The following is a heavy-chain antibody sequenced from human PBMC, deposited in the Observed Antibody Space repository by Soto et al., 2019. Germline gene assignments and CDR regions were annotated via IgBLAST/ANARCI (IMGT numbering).Heavy chain of an antibody. Sequence: EVPLVESGGGLVQPGGSLRLTCAASGFTFSSNWMHWVRQVPGTGLAWVAHINSDGRRTNYADSVKGRFTISRDNAKNTLYLQMNTLRVDDTGVYYCARGGCSATSCLDYWGQGTLVTVSP. CDR3: ARGGCSATSCLDY. V-gene: IGHV3-74*01. J-gene: IGHJ4*02. CDR2: INSDGRRT. CDR1: GFTFSSNW. D-gene: IGHD2-2*01.